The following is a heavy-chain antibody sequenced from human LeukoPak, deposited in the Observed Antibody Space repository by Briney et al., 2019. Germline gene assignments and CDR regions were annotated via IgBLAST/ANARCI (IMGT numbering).Heavy chain of an antibody. J-gene: IGHJ5*02. Sequence: GGSLRLSCAASGFTFSSYAMHWVRQAPGKGLEWVAVISYDGSNRYYAESVKGRFTISKNSAKNSLYLQMNTLRVEDTAMYYCASLDTAKQPLANHWGQGTLVTVSS. V-gene: IGHV3-30-3*01. CDR2: ISYDGSNR. CDR1: GFTFSSYA. D-gene: IGHD5-18*01. CDR3: ASLDTAKQPLANH.